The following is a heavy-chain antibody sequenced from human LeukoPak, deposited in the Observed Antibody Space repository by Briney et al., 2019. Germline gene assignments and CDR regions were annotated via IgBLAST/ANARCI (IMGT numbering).Heavy chain of an antibody. D-gene: IGHD6-19*01. CDR1: GYSISSGYY. CDR2: IYHSGST. Sequence: SETLSLPCAVSGYSISSGYYWGWIRQPPGKGLEWIGGIYHSGSTYYSPSLKSRVTISVDTSKNQFSLKLSSVTAADTAVYYCASSKIAVAAPFGYWGQGTLVTGSS. V-gene: IGHV4-38-2*01. CDR3: ASSKIAVAAPFGY. J-gene: IGHJ4*02.